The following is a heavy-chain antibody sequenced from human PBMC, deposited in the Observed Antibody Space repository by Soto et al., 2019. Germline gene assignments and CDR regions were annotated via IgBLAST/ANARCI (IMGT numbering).Heavy chain of an antibody. CDR2: MNPNSGNA. CDR3: ARGWGRWPHEKPGDF. Sequence: QVQLEQSGAEVKKPGASVKVSCKASGYTFSTYDINWVRPATGQGLEWMGWMNPNSGNAGYAQKFQGRVAMTRDTSTSTAYMELSSLTSEDTAVYYCARGWGRWPHEKPGDFWGQGTLVTVSS. V-gene: IGHV1-8*01. J-gene: IGHJ4*02. D-gene: IGHD3-16*01. CDR1: GYTFSTYD.